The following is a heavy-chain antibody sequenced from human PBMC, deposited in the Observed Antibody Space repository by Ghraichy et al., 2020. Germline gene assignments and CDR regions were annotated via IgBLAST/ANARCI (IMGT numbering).Heavy chain of an antibody. CDR2: INHSGST. CDR1: GGSFSGYY. J-gene: IGHJ4*02. V-gene: IGHV4-34*01. CDR3: ARKQQLARIDY. Sequence: SETLSLTCAVYGGSFSGYYWSWIRQPPGKGLEWIGEINHSGSTNYNPSLKSRVTISVDTSKNQFSLKLSSVTAADTAVYYCARKQQLARIDYWGQGTLVTVSS. D-gene: IGHD6-13*01.